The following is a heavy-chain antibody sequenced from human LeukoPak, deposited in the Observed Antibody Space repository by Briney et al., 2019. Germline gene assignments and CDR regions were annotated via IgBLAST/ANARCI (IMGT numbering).Heavy chain of an antibody. CDR3: ARDHEYSSSSGPNYMDV. Sequence: GASVKVSCKASGYTFTGYYMHWVRQAPGQGLEWMGWINPNSGGTNYAQKFQGRVTMTRDTSISTAYMELSRLRSDDTAVYYCARDHEYSSSSGPNYMDVWGKGTTVTVSS. V-gene: IGHV1-2*02. CDR2: INPNSGGT. D-gene: IGHD6-6*01. J-gene: IGHJ6*03. CDR1: GYTFTGYY.